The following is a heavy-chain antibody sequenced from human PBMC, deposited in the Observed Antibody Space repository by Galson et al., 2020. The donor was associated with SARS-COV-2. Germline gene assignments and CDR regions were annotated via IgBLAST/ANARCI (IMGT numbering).Heavy chain of an antibody. Sequence: ASVKVSCKASGGSLTGYYIHWVRQAPGQGLEWLGCVSANSGDTRYAQIFQDRVTMTTDTATGTAYMGLSSLTSDDTARYFCVRERGGSLYFDFWGQGTLVVVSS. D-gene: IGHD3-16*01. J-gene: IGHJ4*02. CDR1: GGSLTGYY. CDR3: VRERGGSLYFDF. V-gene: IGHV1-2*02. CDR2: VSANSGDT.